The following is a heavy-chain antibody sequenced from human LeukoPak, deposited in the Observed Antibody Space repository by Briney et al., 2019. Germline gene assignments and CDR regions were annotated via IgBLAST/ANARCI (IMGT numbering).Heavy chain of an antibody. V-gene: IGHV3-48*01. D-gene: IGHD3-10*01. CDR2: ISSSSSTI. J-gene: IGHJ4*02. Sequence: GGSLRLSCAASGFTFSSYSVNWVRQAPGKGLEWVSYISSSSSTIYYADSVKGRFTISRDNAKNSLYLQMNSLRAEDTAVYYCARVAYWYYGSGRDRGFDYWGQGTLVTVSS. CDR1: GFTFSSYS. CDR3: ARVAYWYYGSGRDRGFDY.